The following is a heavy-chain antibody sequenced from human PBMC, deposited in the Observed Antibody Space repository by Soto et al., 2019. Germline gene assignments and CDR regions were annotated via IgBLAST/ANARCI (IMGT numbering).Heavy chain of an antibody. D-gene: IGHD2-2*01. CDR2: IIPISGTA. CDR1: GGTFSSYA. V-gene: IGHV1-69*13. Sequence: SVKVSCKASGGTFSSYAISWVRQAPGQGLEWMGGIIPISGTANYAQKFQGRVTITANESTSTAYMELSSLRSEDTAVYYCARSQGSSTSLEIYYYYYYGMDVWGQGTTVTV. J-gene: IGHJ6*02. CDR3: ARSQGSSTSLEIYYYYYYGMDV.